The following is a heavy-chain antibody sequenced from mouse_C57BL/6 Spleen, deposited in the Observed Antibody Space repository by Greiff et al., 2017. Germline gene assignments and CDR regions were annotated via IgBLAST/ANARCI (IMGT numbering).Heavy chain of an antibody. CDR1: GYTFTEYT. CDR2: FYPGSGSI. Sequence: QVQLQQSGAELVKPGASVKLSCKASGYTFTEYTIHWVKQRSGQGLEWIGWFYPGSGSIKYNEKFKDKATLTADKSSSTVYMELSRLTSEDSAVYFCARHEGDGYYEDYYAMDYWGQGTSVTVSS. J-gene: IGHJ4*01. D-gene: IGHD2-3*01. CDR3: ARHEGDGYYEDYYAMDY. V-gene: IGHV1-62-2*01.